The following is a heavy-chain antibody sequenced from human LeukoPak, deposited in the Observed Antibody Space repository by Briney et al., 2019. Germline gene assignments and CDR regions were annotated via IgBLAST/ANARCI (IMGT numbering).Heavy chain of an antibody. D-gene: IGHD3-22*01. J-gene: IGHJ3*02. CDR1: GGSFSGYY. CDR3: ARAYDSSADDAFDI. V-gene: IGHV4-34*01. Sequence: PSETLSLTCAVYGGSFSGYYLSWIRQPPGKGLEWIGEINHSGSTNYNPSLKSRVTISVDTSKNQFSLKLSSVTAADTAVYYCARAYDSSADDAFDIWGQGTMVTVSS. CDR2: INHSGST.